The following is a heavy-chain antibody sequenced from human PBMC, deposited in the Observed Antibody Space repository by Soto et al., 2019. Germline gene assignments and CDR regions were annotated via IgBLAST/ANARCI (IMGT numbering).Heavy chain of an antibody. V-gene: IGHV3-74*01. Sequence: EVQLAESGGGLVQPGGSLRLSCAASGFTFSNYWMHWVRQAPGKGLVWVSRIKTDGSNATYADSVKGRFTISRDNAKDTLYLQMNRMRAEDTAVYYWARGDCSTASCYFGGPHWGQGPLVTVSS. CDR1: GFTFSNYW. CDR3: ARGDCSTASCYFGGPH. CDR2: IKTDGSNA. J-gene: IGHJ4*02. D-gene: IGHD2-2*01.